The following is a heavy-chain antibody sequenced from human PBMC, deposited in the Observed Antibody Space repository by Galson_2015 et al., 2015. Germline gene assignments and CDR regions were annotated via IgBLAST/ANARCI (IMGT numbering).Heavy chain of an antibody. J-gene: IGHJ4*02. CDR3: AKDAGGTNAGPFDY. V-gene: IGHV3-23*01. Sequence: SLRLSCAASGFTFSASDFTFGTSGLGWGRQAPGEGLEWVATINNNGANTHYADSVNGRFTITRNNAKNTLYLHMNSLSAEDTAVYYCAKDAGGTNAGPFDYWGQGTLVTVSS. CDR1: GFTFSASDFTFGTSG. D-gene: IGHD1-26*01. CDR2: INNNGANT.